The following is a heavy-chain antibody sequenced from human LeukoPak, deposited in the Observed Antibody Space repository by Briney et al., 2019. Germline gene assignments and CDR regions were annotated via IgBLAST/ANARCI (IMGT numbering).Heavy chain of an antibody. V-gene: IGHV4-38-2*01. CDR3: ARAYFDSSGYYYYYYYYMDV. CDR1: GYSISSGYY. CDR2: IYHSGST. J-gene: IGHJ6*03. Sequence: PSETLSLTCAVSGYSISSGYYWGWIRQPPGKGLEWIGSIYHSGSTYYNPSLKSRVTISVDTSKNQFSLKLSSVTAADTAVYYCARAYFDSSGYYYYYYYYMDVWGKGTTVTVSS. D-gene: IGHD3-22*01.